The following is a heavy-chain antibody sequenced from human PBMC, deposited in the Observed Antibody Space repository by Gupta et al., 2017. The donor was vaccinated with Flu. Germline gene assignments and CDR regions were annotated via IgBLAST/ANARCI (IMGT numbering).Heavy chain of an antibody. V-gene: IGHV4-34*01. J-gene: IGHJ6*02. Sequence: QVQLQQWGAGLLKPSETLSVTCAVYGGSLSSYYWSWIRQPPGKGLEWIGEINHSGTTNYNPSLKSRVTISADTSKNQFSLNLMSVTAADTAVYYCARGRRVQAYYYFSGLDVWGQGTTVTVSS. CDR2: INHSGTT. CDR3: ARGRRVQAYYYFSGLDV. CDR1: GGSLSSYY. D-gene: IGHD1-1*01.